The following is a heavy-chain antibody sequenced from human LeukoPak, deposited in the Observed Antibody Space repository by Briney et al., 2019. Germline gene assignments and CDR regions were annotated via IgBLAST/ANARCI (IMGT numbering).Heavy chain of an antibody. Sequence: SETLSLTCAVYGGSFSGYYWSWIRQPPGKGLEWIGEINHSGSTNYNPSLKGRVTISVDTSKNQFSLKLSSVTAADTAVYYCARIPQYYYDSSGYLDYWGQGTLVTVSS. CDR2: INHSGST. V-gene: IGHV4-34*01. CDR3: ARIPQYYYDSSGYLDY. J-gene: IGHJ4*02. CDR1: GGSFSGYY. D-gene: IGHD3-22*01.